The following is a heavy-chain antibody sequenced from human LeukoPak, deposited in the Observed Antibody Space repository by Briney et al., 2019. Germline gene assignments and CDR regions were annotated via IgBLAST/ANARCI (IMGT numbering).Heavy chain of an antibody. CDR3: ARDRLQGYFDY. D-gene: IGHD6-6*01. CDR1: GFTFSSYS. Sequence: GGSLRLSCAASGFTFSSYSMNWVRQAPGKGLDWVSSISSSSSYIYYADSVKGRFTISRDNAKNSLYLQMNSLRAEDTAVYYCARDRLQGYFDYWGQGTLVTVSS. V-gene: IGHV3-21*01. CDR2: ISSSSSYI. J-gene: IGHJ4*02.